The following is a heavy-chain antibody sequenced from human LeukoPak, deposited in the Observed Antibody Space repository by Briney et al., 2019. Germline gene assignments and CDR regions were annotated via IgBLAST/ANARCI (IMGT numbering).Heavy chain of an antibody. V-gene: IGHV3-48*04. Sequence: GGSLRLSCATSGFSFNRRGMNWVRQPPGKGLEWVSCISPRSETIFHAESVQGRFAVSRDDAKGSLYLQMHTLRVEDTAVYYCARIDGPTVFTYYMDLWGKGTTVTVAS. D-gene: IGHD3-16*01. J-gene: IGHJ6*03. CDR2: ISPRSETI. CDR1: GFSFNRRG. CDR3: ARIDGPTVFTYYMDL.